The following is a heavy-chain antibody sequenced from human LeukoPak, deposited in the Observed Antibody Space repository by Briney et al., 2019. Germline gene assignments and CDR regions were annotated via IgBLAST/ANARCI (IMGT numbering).Heavy chain of an antibody. CDR3: ARARPSSSSWYLIHFDY. CDR1: GGSISPYY. D-gene: IGHD6-13*01. Sequence: SETLSLTCTVSGGSISPYYWTWIRQPPGKGLEWIGYIYYSGSTNYNPSLKSRVTISVDTSKNQFSLKLSSVTAADTAVYYCARARPSSSSWYLIHFDYWGQGTLVTVSS. CDR2: IYYSGST. V-gene: IGHV4-59*01. J-gene: IGHJ4*02.